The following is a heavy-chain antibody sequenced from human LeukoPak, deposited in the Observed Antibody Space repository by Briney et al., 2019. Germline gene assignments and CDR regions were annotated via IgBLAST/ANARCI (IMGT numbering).Heavy chain of an antibody. Sequence: ASVKVSCKASGYTFTGYYMHWVRLAPGQGLEWMGWINPNSGDTNYAQKFQGRVTMTRDTSISTAYMELSRLRSDDTAVYYCARGHDYGGDPFDYWGQGTLVTVSS. CDR2: INPNSGDT. CDR3: ARGHDYGGDPFDY. J-gene: IGHJ4*02. V-gene: IGHV1-2*02. D-gene: IGHD4-23*01. CDR1: GYTFTGYY.